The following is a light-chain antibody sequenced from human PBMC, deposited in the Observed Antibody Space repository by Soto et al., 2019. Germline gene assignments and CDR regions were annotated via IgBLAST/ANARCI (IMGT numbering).Light chain of an antibody. CDR1: QSISNW. V-gene: IGKV1-5*01. Sequence: DIQMTQSPSTLSASVGDRVTIACRASQSISNWLAWYQQKPGKAPKLLIYDASTLESGVPSRFSGSGSGTEFTLTISSLQPDDFATYYCQQYNNYSPWTFGQGTKV. J-gene: IGKJ1*01. CDR2: DAS. CDR3: QQYNNYSPWT.